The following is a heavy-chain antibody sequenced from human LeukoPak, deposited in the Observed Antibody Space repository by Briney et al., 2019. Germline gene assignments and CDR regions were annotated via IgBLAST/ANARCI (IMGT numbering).Heavy chain of an antibody. D-gene: IGHD3-10*01. CDR1: GYTFTSYA. V-gene: IGHV1-3*01. Sequence: ASVKVSCKASGYTFTSYAMHWVRQAPGQRLEWMGWINAGNGNTKYSQKFQGRVTITRDTSASTAYMELSSLRSEDTAVYYCARDRSMVRGVYNWFDPWGQGTLATVSS. J-gene: IGHJ5*02. CDR2: INAGNGNT. CDR3: ARDRSMVRGVYNWFDP.